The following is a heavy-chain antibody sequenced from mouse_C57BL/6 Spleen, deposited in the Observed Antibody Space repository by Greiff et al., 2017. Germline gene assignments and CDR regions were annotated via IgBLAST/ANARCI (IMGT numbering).Heavy chain of an antibody. V-gene: IGHV1-39*01. Sequence: VQLKESGPELVKPGASVKISCKASGYSFTDHNMNWVKQSSGKSLEWIGIINPNYGTTTYNQKFKGRATLTVDQSSSTAYMQLSSLTSEDSAVYYCARSRAYYSNPWFAYWGQGTLVTVSA. CDR3: ARSRAYYSNPWFAY. D-gene: IGHD2-5*01. J-gene: IGHJ3*01. CDR1: GYSFTDHN. CDR2: INPNYGTT.